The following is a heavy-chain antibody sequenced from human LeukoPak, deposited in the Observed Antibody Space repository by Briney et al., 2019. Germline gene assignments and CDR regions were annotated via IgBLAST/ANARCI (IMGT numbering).Heavy chain of an antibody. CDR2: INHSGST. CDR3: ARVGIAVAESSFDY. V-gene: IGHV4-39*07. J-gene: IGHJ4*02. Sequence: SETLSLTCTVSGGSVSSGSYYWSWIRQPPGKGLEWIGEINHSGSTNYNPSLKSRVTISVDTSKNQFSLKLSSVTAADTAVYYCARVGIAVAESSFDYWGQGTLVTVSS. D-gene: IGHD6-19*01. CDR1: GGSVSSGSYY.